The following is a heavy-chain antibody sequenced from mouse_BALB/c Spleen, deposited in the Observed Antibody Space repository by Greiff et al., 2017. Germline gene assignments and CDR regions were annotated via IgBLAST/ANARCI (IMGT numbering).Heavy chain of an antibody. J-gene: IGHJ1*01. CDR2: ISSGGSYT. CDR1: GFTFSSYA. V-gene: IGHV5-9-3*01. Sequence: EVHLVESGGGLVKPGGSLKLSCAASGFTFSSYAMSWVRQTPEKRLEWVATISSGGSYTYYPDSVKGRFTISRDNAKNTLYLQMSSLRSEDTAMYYCAYGSSGYWYFDVWGAGTTVTVSS. D-gene: IGHD1-1*01. CDR3: AYGSSGYWYFDV.